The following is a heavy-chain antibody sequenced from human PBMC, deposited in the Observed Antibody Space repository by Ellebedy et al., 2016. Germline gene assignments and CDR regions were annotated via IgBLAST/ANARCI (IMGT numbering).Heavy chain of an antibody. J-gene: IGHJ4*02. V-gene: IGHV3-23*01. D-gene: IGHD3-22*01. CDR3: AKELLDSSGYPYFDY. Sequence: GESLKISXAASGFTFSSYAMSWVRQAPGKGLEWVSAISGSGGSTYYADSVKGRFTISRDNSKNTLYLQMNSLRAEDTAVYYCAKELLDSSGYPYFDYWGQGTLVTVSS. CDR1: GFTFSSYA. CDR2: ISGSGGST.